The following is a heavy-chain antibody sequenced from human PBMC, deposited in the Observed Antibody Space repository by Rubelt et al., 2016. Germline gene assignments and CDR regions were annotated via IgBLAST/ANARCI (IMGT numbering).Heavy chain of an antibody. CDR3: ARDPVGTTVRHFDY. J-gene: IGHJ4*02. CDR2: ISGDGSIT. D-gene: IGHD1-26*01. Sequence: QVQLVESGGGAVQPGRSLRLSCAASGFTFSSSVMHCVRQAPGKWLAWVAVISGDGSITYYADSVKGRFTISRDNAKNTLYLQMHSRGVEDTAVYYWARDPVGTTVRHFDYWGQGTLVTVSS. CDR1: GFTFSSSV. V-gene: IGHV3-30*14.